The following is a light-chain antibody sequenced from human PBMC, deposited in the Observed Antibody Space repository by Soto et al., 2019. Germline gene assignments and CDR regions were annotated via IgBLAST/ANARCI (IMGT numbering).Light chain of an antibody. CDR3: QQYNNWPPYT. Sequence: EIVMTQSPATLSVSPGERATLSCRASQSVGSNLAWYQQKPGQSPRLLIYGASTRATDIPARFSGSGSGTEFTLTISSLQSEDFAVYYCQQYNNWPPYTFGQGTKLGSK. CDR2: GAS. CDR1: QSVGSN. J-gene: IGKJ2*01. V-gene: IGKV3-15*01.